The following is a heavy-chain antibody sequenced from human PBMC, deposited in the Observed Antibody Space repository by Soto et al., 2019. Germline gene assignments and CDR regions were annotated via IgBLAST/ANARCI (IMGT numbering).Heavy chain of an antibody. D-gene: IGHD3-16*01. V-gene: IGHV3-11*01. CDR2: ISSSGPTM. CDR3: AIAQGGEYFQH. Sequence: QVQLVESGGGLVKPGGSLRLSCAASGFTFSDYYMSWIHQAPGKGLEWVSYISSSGPTMYYADSVKGRFTISRDNAKNSLYLQMNSLRAETAAVDYCAIAQGGEYFQHWGQGTLVTVSS. CDR1: GFTFSDYY. J-gene: IGHJ1*01.